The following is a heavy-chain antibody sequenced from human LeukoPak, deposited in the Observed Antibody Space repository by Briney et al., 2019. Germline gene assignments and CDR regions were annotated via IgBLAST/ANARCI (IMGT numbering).Heavy chain of an antibody. CDR2: IYYGGST. D-gene: IGHD1-26*01. J-gene: IGHJ5*02. CDR3: ARGEWGNNWFDP. Sequence: PSETLSLTCTVSGGSISNYYWSWIRQPPGKGLEWIGYIYYGGSTDYNPSLKSRVTISIDTSKNQFSLKLSSVTAADTAVYYCARGEWGNNWFDPWGQGTLVTVSS. V-gene: IGHV4-59*01. CDR1: GGSISNYY.